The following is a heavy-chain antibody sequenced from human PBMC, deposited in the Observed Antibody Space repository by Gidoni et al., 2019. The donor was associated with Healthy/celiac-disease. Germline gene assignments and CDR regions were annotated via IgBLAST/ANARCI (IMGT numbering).Heavy chain of an antibody. CDR1: GFTVSSNY. D-gene: IGHD2-15*01. CDR3: ARQVVAALDAFDI. V-gene: IGHV3-53*01. CDR2: IYSGGST. Sequence: EVQLVESGGGLIQPGGSLRLSCAASGFTVSSNYMSWVRQAPGKGLEWVSVIYSGGSTYYADSVKGRFTISRDNSKNTLYLQMNSLRAEDTAVYYCARQVVAALDAFDIWGQGTMVTVSS. J-gene: IGHJ3*02.